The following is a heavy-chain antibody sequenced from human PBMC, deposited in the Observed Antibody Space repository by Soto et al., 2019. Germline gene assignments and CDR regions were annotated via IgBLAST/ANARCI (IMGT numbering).Heavy chain of an antibody. Sequence: EVQLLESGGGLVQPGGSLRLSCAASGFTFSSYAMSWVRQAPGKGLEWVSAISGSGGSTYYADSVKGRFTISRDNSKNTLYLQMNSLRAEDTAVYYCAKDRARIAAAGYYFDYWGQGTLVTVSS. CDR2: ISGSGGST. J-gene: IGHJ4*02. V-gene: IGHV3-23*01. CDR3: AKDRARIAAAGYYFDY. D-gene: IGHD6-13*01. CDR1: GFTFSSYA.